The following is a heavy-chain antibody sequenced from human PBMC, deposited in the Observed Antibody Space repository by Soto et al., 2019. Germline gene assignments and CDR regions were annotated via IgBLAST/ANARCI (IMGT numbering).Heavy chain of an antibody. CDR1: GYSFTRYW. Sequence: GESLKISCKGSGYSFTRYWISWVRQMPGKDLEWMGRIDPSDSYTSYSPSFQGHVTISADKSISTAYLEWSSLKASDTAMYYCARLGCGSGGSCYSYYYYGMDVWGQGTTVTVSS. CDR3: ARLGCGSGGSCYSYYYYGMDV. CDR2: IDPSDSYT. J-gene: IGHJ6*02. D-gene: IGHD2-15*01. V-gene: IGHV5-10-1*01.